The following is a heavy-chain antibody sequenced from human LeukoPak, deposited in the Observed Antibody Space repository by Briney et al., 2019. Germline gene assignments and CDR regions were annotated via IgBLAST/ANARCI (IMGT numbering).Heavy chain of an antibody. D-gene: IGHD7-27*01. V-gene: IGHV4-34*01. CDR2: INHSGST. CDR1: GGSFSGYY. Sequence: PSETLSLTCAVYGGSFSGYYWSWIRQPPGKGLEWIGEINHSGSTNYNPSLKSRVTISVDASKNQFSLKLSSVTAADTAVYFCARGFRGDNFDYWGQGTLVTVSS. CDR3: ARGFRGDNFDY. J-gene: IGHJ4*02.